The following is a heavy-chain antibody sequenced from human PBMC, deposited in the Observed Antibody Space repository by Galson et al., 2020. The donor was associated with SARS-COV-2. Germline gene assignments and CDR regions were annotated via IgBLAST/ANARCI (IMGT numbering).Heavy chain of an antibody. V-gene: IGHV4-59*08. CDR2: IYYSGST. CDR1: GGPISSYY. D-gene: IGHD3-22*01. J-gene: IGHJ4*02. Sequence: ETSETLSLTCTVSGGPISSYYWSWIRQPPGKGLEWIGYIYYSGSTNYNPSLKSRVTISVDTSKNQFSLKLSSVTAADTAVYYCARGDTDYYDSSGYYYYFDYWGQGTLVTVSS. CDR3: ARGDTDYYDSSGYYYYFDY.